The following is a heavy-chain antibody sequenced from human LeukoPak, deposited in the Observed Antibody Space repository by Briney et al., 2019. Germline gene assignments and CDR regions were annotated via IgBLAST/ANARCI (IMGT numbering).Heavy chain of an antibody. CDR3: AIDYCSSTTCYFDF. D-gene: IGHD2-2*01. Sequence: GGSLRLSCAASGFTFDDYAMHWVRQAPGKGLEWVSLISWDGGSTYYADSVKGRFTISRDNSKNSLYLQMNSLRAEDTALYYCAIDYCSSTTCYFDFWGQGTLVTVFS. CDR2: ISWDGGST. J-gene: IGHJ4*02. CDR1: GFTFDDYA. V-gene: IGHV3-43D*04.